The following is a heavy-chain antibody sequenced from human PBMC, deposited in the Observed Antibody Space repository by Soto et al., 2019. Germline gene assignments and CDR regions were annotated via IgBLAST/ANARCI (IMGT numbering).Heavy chain of an antibody. J-gene: IGHJ4*02. CDR3: ARVRYSSSWSDY. CDR1: GGSFIGYY. D-gene: IGHD6-13*01. V-gene: IGHV4-34*01. Sequence: SETLSLTCAVYGGSFIGYYWSWIRQPPGKGLEWIGEINHSGSTNYNPSLKSRVTISVDTSKNQFSLKLSSVTAADTAVYYCARVRYSSSWSDYWGQGTLVTVSS. CDR2: INHSGST.